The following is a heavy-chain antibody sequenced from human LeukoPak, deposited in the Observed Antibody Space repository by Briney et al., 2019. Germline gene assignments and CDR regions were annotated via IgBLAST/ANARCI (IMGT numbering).Heavy chain of an antibody. Sequence: SETLSLTCTVSGGSISSYYWNWIRQPPGKGLEWIGYIYYRGSTNYNPALKSRVTTSVDTSKNQFSLKLSSATATDTAMYYCARGDDYKSTLFDYWGQGTLVTVSS. CDR1: GGSISSYY. D-gene: IGHD5-12*01. CDR3: ARGDDYKSTLFDY. J-gene: IGHJ4*02. V-gene: IGHV4-59*01. CDR2: IYYRGST.